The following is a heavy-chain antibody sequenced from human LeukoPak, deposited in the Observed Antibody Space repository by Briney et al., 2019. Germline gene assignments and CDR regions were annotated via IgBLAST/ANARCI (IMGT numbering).Heavy chain of an antibody. V-gene: IGHV3-20*04. Sequence: GGSLRLSCAASGFTFDDYGMSWVRQAPGKGLEWVSGINWNGGSTGYADSVKGRFTISRDNAKNSLYLQMNSLRAEDTALYYCARWRTGIAVAGPGGDLDYWGQGTLVTVSS. D-gene: IGHD6-19*01. CDR1: GFTFDDYG. CDR3: ARWRTGIAVAGPGGDLDY. J-gene: IGHJ4*02. CDR2: INWNGGST.